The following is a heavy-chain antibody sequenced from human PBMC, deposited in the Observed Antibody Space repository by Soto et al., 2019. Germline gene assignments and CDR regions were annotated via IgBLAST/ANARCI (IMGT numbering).Heavy chain of an antibody. Sequence: GESLKISCAASGFTFSSYWMSWVRQAPGKGLEWVTNIKQDGSEKYYVDSVKGRFTISRDNAKNSLYLQMNSLRAEDTAVYYCARDRDSSSWFDYWGQGTLVTVSS. CDR1: GFTFSSYW. CDR2: IKQDGSEK. CDR3: ARDRDSSSWFDY. V-gene: IGHV3-7*03. J-gene: IGHJ4*02. D-gene: IGHD6-13*01.